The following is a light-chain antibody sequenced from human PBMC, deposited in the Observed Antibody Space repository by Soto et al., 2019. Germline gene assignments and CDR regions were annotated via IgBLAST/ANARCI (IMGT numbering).Light chain of an antibody. V-gene: IGLV2-11*01. CDR1: SSDVGGYNY. CDR3: CSYAGSRGLV. Sequence: QSVLTQPRSVSGSPGQSVTISCTGTSSDVGGYNYVSWYQQHPGKAPKLMIYDVNKRPSGVPDRFSGSKSGNTASLTISGLQAEDEADYYCCSYAGSRGLVFGGGTKLTVL. CDR2: DVN. J-gene: IGLJ2*01.